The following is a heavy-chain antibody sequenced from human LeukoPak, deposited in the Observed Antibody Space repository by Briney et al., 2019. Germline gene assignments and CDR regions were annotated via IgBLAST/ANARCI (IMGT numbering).Heavy chain of an antibody. CDR1: GFTFISYA. V-gene: IGHV3-23*01. CDR3: AKTGGGFIVVLVAA. CDR2: ISGSGGST. J-gene: IGHJ4*02. Sequence: GGSLRLSCAASGFTFISYAMSWVRQAPGKGLEWVSGISGSGGSTYYADSVKGRFTISRDNSKNTLYLQMNSLRAEDTALYYCAKTGGGFIVVLVAAWGQGTLVTVSS. D-gene: IGHD2-15*01.